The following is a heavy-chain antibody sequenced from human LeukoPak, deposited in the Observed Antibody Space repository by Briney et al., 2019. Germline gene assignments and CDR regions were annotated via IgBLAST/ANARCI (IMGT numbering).Heavy chain of an antibody. V-gene: IGHV3-48*04. D-gene: IGHD4-11*01. J-gene: IGHJ4*02. CDR3: ARDRHSSLYTFDY. Sequence: GGSLSLSCAASGFTFSSYSMNWVRQAPGKGLEWVSYISSSSSTIYYADSVKGRFTISRDNAKNSLYLQMNSLRTEDTAVYYCARDRHSSLYTFDYWGQGTLVTVSS. CDR1: GFTFSSYS. CDR2: ISSSSSTI.